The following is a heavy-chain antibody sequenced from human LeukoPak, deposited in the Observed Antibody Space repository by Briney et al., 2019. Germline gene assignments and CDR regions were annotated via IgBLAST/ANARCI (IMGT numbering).Heavy chain of an antibody. CDR3: AREVGSPAVRSAFDL. Sequence: GGSLRLSCAASGFTFGTYWMSWVRQAPGKGLEWVANIKPDGGVTHYVDSVTGRFTIPRDNAKNSLYLQMNSLRDEDTAVYYCAREVGSPAVRSAFDLWGQGTLVTVS. J-gene: IGHJ3*01. D-gene: IGHD2-15*01. CDR1: GFTFGTYW. V-gene: IGHV3-7*01. CDR2: IKPDGGVT.